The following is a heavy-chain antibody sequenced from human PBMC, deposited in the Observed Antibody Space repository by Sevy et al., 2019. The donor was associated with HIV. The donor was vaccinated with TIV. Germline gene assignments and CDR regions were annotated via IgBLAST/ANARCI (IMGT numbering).Heavy chain of an antibody. CDR2: FCFGGSKI. CDR1: GFTFSIYT. V-gene: IGHV3-23*01. CDR3: AREGCTQPHDY. D-gene: IGHD2-8*01. Sequence: VGSLRLSCAASGFTFSIYTMSWVRQAPGKGLEWVSTFCFGGSKIYYADSVKGRFTISRDNSRNTVYLQMNSLRADDTAVYYCAREGCTQPHDYWGQGTLVTVSS. J-gene: IGHJ4*02.